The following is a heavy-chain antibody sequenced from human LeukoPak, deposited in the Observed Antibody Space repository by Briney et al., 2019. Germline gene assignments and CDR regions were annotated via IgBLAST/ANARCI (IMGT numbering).Heavy chain of an antibody. CDR3: AREGDGSGSYYEYYFDY. V-gene: IGHV1-46*01. D-gene: IGHD3-10*01. CDR1: GYTFTSYY. Sequence: ASVKVSCKASGYTFTSYYMHWVRQAPGQGLEWMGIINPSGGSTSYAQKFQGRVIMTRDTSTSTVYMELSSLRSEDTAVYYCAREGDGSGSYYEYYFDYWGQGTLVTVPS. CDR2: INPSGGST. J-gene: IGHJ4*02.